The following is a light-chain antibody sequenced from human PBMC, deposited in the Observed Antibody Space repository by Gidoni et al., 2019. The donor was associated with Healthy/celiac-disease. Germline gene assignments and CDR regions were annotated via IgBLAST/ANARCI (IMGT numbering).Light chain of an antibody. V-gene: IGKV1-39*01. Sequence: DIQRTKSPSSLSASVGDRVTITCRASQSISSYLNWYQQKPGKAPKLLIYAASSLQSGVPSRFSGSGSGTDFTLTISSLQPEDFATYYCQQSYSTLDTFGQGTKLEIK. CDR2: AAS. CDR1: QSISSY. J-gene: IGKJ2*01. CDR3: QQSYSTLDT.